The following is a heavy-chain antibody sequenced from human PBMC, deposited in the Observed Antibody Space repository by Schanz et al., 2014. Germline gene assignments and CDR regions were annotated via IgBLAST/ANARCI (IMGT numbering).Heavy chain of an antibody. Sequence: QVQLLESGGGLFKPGGSLRLSCAGSGFTFADYYMTWIRQAPGKGLEWISDVSSYDTTVSYADSVKGRFTISRDNAKNSVYRQMNSLKGEYTAVYYCARYGFRKFGVVYGLAVWGQGTTVTVS. CDR2: VSSYDTTV. CDR1: GFTFADYY. V-gene: IGHV3-11*01. J-gene: IGHJ6*02. CDR3: ARYGFRKFGVVYGLAV. D-gene: IGHD3-3*01.